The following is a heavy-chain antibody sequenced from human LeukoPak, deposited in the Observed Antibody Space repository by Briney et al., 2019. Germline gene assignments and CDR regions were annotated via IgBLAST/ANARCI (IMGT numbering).Heavy chain of an antibody. D-gene: IGHD3-10*01. Sequence: PSETLSLTCTVSGGSISSYYWGWIRQPAGKGLEWIGRIYTSGSTNYNPSLKSRVTMSVDTSKNQFSLKLSSVTAADTAVYYCARGELTMVRTFDIWGQGTMVTVSS. CDR3: ARGELTMVRTFDI. V-gene: IGHV4-4*07. CDR1: GGSISSYY. CDR2: IYTSGST. J-gene: IGHJ3*02.